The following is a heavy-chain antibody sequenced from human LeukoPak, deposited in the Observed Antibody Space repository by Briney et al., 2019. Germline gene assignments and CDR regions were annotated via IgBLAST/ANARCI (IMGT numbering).Heavy chain of an antibody. V-gene: IGHV1-2*06. CDR3: ARDLGVGATRAPDY. CDR1: GYTFTSYY. Sequence: ASVKVSCKASGYTFTSYYMHWVRQAPGQGLEWMGRINPNSGGTNYAQKFQGRVTMTRDTSISTAYMELSRLRSDDTAVYYCARDLGVGATRAPDYWGQGTLVTVSS. CDR2: INPNSGGT. J-gene: IGHJ4*02. D-gene: IGHD1-26*01.